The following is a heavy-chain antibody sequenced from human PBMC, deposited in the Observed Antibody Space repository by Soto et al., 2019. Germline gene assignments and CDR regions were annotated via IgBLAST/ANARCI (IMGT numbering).Heavy chain of an antibody. CDR2: ISYDGSNK. CDR3: AREIIAVAASPFDY. D-gene: IGHD6-19*01. J-gene: IGHJ4*02. V-gene: IGHV3-30-3*01. CDR1: GFTFSSYA. Sequence: GGSLRLSCAASGFTFSSYAMHWVRQAPGKGLEWVAVISYDGSNKYYADSVKGRFTISRDNSKNTLYLQMNSLRAEDTAVYYCAREIIAVAASPFDYWGQGTLVTVSS.